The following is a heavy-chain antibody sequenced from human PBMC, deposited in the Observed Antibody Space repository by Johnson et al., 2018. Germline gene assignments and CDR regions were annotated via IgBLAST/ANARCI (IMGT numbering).Heavy chain of an antibody. V-gene: IGHV3-7*01. J-gene: IGHJ6*02. Sequence: EVQLGEAGGGLVQPGGSLRLSCAASGFTFSSYWMSWVRQAPGKGLEWVANIKQDGSEKYYVDSVKGRFTISRDNDKNSLYLQMNSLRAEDTAVYYCARDFPATDDYGDSDYYGMDVWGQGTTVTVSS. D-gene: IGHD4-17*01. CDR2: IKQDGSEK. CDR1: GFTFSSYW. CDR3: ARDFPATDDYGDSDYYGMDV.